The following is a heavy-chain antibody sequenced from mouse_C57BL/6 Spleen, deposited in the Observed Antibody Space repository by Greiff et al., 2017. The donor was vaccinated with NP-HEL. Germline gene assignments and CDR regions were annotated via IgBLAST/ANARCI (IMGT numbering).Heavy chain of an antibody. V-gene: IGHV2-5*01. CDR1: GFSLTSYG. J-gene: IGHJ4*01. CDR3: AKTYYYGSRRYAMDY. CDR2: IWRGGST. D-gene: IGHD1-1*01. Sequence: VQLQQSGPGLVQPSQSLSITCTVSGFSLTSYGVHWVRQSPGKGLEWLGVIWRGGSTDYNAAFMSRLSITKDNSKSQVFFKMNSLQANDTAIYYCAKTYYYGSRRYAMDYWGQGTSVTVSS.